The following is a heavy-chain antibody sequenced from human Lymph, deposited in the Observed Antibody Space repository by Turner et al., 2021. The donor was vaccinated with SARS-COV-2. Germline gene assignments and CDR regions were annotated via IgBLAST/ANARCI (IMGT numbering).Heavy chain of an antibody. V-gene: IGHV1-24*01. CDR2: FDPEDGET. CDR3: ATGPYDFWSGPSPGYYGMDV. D-gene: IGHD3-3*01. CDR1: GYTLTEVS. J-gene: IGHJ6*02. Sequence: QVQLVQSGAEVKKPGASVKVSCTVSGYTLTEVSMHGVRQAPGKGLEWMGGFDPEDGETIYAQKFQGRVTMTEDTSTDTAYMELSSLRSEDTAVYYCATGPYDFWSGPSPGYYGMDVWGQGTTVTVSS.